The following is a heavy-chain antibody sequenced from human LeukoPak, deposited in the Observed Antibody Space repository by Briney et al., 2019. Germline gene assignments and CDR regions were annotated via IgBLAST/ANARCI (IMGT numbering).Heavy chain of an antibody. Sequence: ASVKVSCKASGYTFTSCYMHWVRQAPGQGLEWMGIINPSGGSTSYAQKFQGRVTMTEDTSTDTAYMELSSLRSEDTAVYYCATQYYYGSGSYFDYWGQGTLVTVSS. V-gene: IGHV1-46*01. CDR2: INPSGGST. J-gene: IGHJ4*02. CDR3: ATQYYYGSGSYFDY. CDR1: GYTFTSCY. D-gene: IGHD3-10*01.